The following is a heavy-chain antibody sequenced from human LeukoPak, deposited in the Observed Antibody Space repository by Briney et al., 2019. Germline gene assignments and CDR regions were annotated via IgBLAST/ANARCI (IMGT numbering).Heavy chain of an antibody. J-gene: IGHJ6*02. D-gene: IGHD6-19*01. CDR2: IIPIFGTA. CDR3: ARDGKHIAVPGVRYPMDV. Sequence: SVKVSCKASGGTFSSYAISWVRQAPGQGLEWMGGIIPIFGTANYAQKFQGRVTITADESTSTAYMELSSLRSEDSAVYYCARDGKHIAVPGVRYPMDVWGQGTTVTVSS. CDR1: GGTFSSYA. V-gene: IGHV1-69*13.